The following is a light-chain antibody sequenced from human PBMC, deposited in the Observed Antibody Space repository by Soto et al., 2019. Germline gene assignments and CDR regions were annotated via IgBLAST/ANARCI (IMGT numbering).Light chain of an antibody. CDR1: SSDVGSYDH. V-gene: IGLV2-8*01. CDR2: DVS. CDR3: SSFAGSNNVV. Sequence: QSALTQPPSASGSPGQSVTISCAGTSSDVGSYDHVSWYQQHPGKAPKLMIYDVSKRPSGVPDRFSGSKSGNAASLTVSGLQTEDEADYYCSSFAGSNNVVFGGGTQLTVL. J-gene: IGLJ3*02.